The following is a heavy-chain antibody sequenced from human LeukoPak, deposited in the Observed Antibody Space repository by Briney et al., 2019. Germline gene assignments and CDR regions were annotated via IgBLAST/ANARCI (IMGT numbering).Heavy chain of an antibody. CDR2: IYPVDSDT. V-gene: IGHV5-51*01. J-gene: IGHJ3*02. Sequence: GESLKISCKGSGYSFATFWIAWVRQVPGKGLEWIGVIYPVDSDTRYSPSFQGQVTISVDKSTSTAYLQWSSLKASDTAMYYCAKTNYYETSGWASGLSPFDMWGRGIMVTVSS. CDR1: GYSFATFW. CDR3: AKTNYYETSGWASGLSPFDM. D-gene: IGHD3-22*01.